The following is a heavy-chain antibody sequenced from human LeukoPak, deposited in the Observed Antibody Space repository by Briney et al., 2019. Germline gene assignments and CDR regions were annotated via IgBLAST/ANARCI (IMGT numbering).Heavy chain of an antibody. D-gene: IGHD3-16*01. CDR3: AREPNGYYFDY. CDR1: GGSISSYD. J-gene: IGHJ4*02. Sequence: SETLSLTCTASGGSISSYDGSWVRQPAGKGLEWIGRIYTSGSTNYNPSLKSRVTISVDKSKNQFTLELSSVTAADTAVYYCAREPNGYYFDYWGQGTLVTVSS. V-gene: IGHV4-4*07. CDR2: IYTSGST.